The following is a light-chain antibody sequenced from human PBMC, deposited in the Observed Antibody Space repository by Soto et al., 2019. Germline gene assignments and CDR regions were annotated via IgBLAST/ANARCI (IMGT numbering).Light chain of an antibody. CDR3: QQYNNWPPLT. CDR2: GAS. J-gene: IGKJ4*01. CDR1: KSVSNN. V-gene: IGKV3-15*01. Sequence: EIVMTQSPATLSVSPGERAILSCRASKSVSNNLAWYQQKPGQAPRLLIYGASTRATGIPARFSGSGSGTEFTLSISSLQSEDFANYYCQQYNNWPPLTFGGGTKVEIK.